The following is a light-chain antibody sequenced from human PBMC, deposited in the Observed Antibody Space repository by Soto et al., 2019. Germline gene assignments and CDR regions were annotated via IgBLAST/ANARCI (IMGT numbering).Light chain of an antibody. CDR3: QQYVSSPAT. CDR1: QSLSSNN. V-gene: IGKV3-20*01. Sequence: EIVLTQSPGTLSLSPGERATLSCRASQSLSSNNLAWYHQKPGQAPRLLIFDISSRATGIPDRFSGSGSGTDFALTISRLEPEDFAVYSCQQYVSSPATFGQGTRVDIK. CDR2: DIS. J-gene: IGKJ1*01.